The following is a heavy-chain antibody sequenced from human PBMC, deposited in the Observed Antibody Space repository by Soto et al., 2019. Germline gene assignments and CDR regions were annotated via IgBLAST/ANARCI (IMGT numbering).Heavy chain of an antibody. Sequence: GGSLRLSCAASGFTFSSYGMHWVRQAPGKGLEWVAVIWYDGSNKYYADSVKGRFTISRDNSKNTLYLQMNSLRAEDTAVYYCARGLWFGEFSTSLDYWGQGTLVTVSS. D-gene: IGHD3-10*01. CDR2: IWYDGSNK. J-gene: IGHJ4*02. CDR1: GFTFSSYG. V-gene: IGHV3-33*01. CDR3: ARGLWFGEFSTSLDY.